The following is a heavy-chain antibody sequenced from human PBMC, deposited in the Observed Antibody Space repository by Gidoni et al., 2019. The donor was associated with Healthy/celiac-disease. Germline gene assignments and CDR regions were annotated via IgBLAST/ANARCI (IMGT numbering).Heavy chain of an antibody. J-gene: IGHJ5*02. Sequence: QVQLVESGGGVVQPGRSRRRAWAAAGVTFRSYGRHWVRQAPGKGLEWVSVLSYDGSNQSYADSVKVRFTISRDNSKTTLYLQMNSLSAEDTAVYYCAKDGVPAAIGPPVNWFDPWGQGTLVTVSS. V-gene: IGHV3-30*18. D-gene: IGHD2-2*02. CDR3: AKDGVPAAIGPPVNWFDP. CDR2: LSYDGSNQ. CDR1: GVTFRSYG.